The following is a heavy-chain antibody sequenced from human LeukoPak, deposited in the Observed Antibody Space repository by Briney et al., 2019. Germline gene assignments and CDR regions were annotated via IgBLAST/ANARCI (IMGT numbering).Heavy chain of an antibody. D-gene: IGHD6-19*01. CDR3: ARDQWAVAGTLDY. CDR2: IYYSGST. V-gene: IGHV4-39*07. CDR1: GGSISSSSYY. Sequence: SETLSLTCTVSGGSISSSSYYWGWIRQPPGKGLEWIGSIYYSGSTYYNPSLKSRVTMSVDTSKNQFSLKLSSVTAADTAVYYCARDQWAVAGTLDYWGQGTLVTVSS. J-gene: IGHJ4*02.